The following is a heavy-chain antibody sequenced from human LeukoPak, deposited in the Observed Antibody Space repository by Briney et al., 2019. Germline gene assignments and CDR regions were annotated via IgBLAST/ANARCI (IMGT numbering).Heavy chain of an antibody. CDR2: IYYSGST. V-gene: IGHV4-30-4*08. Sequence: SETLSLTCTVSSGSISNGYYYWSWIRQPPGKGLEWIGYIYYSGSTYYNPSLKSRVTISVDTSKNQFSLKLSSVTAADTAVYYCARWGRGWPSAFDLWGQGTMVTVSS. CDR1: SGSISNGYYY. CDR3: ARWGRGWPSAFDL. D-gene: IGHD2-15*01. J-gene: IGHJ3*01.